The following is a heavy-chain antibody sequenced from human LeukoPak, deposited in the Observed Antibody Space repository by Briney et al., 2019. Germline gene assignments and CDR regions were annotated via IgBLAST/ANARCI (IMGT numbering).Heavy chain of an antibody. V-gene: IGHV4-59*08. D-gene: IGHD3-22*01. CDR1: GGSISSYY. Sequence: SETLSHTCTVSGGSISSYYWSWIRQPPGKGLEWIGYIYYSGSTNYNPSLKSRVTISVDTSKNQFSLKLSSVTAADTAVYYCARSYYDSSGYYPKNYYYMDVGGKGPAVTVSS. CDR3: ARSYYDSSGYYPKNYYYMDV. J-gene: IGHJ6*03. CDR2: IYYSGST.